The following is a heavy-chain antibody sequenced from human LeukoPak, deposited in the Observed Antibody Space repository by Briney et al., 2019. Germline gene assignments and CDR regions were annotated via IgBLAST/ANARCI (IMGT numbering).Heavy chain of an antibody. D-gene: IGHD2-8*01. J-gene: IGHJ4*02. CDR2: IYSDGGT. Sequence: TGGSLRLSCAASGFTFSSYWMNWVRQAPGKGLEWVSVIYSDGGTFHLDSVKGRFTVSRDYSKNTLYLQMNSLRADDTAVYYCARDNNGPAFWGQGTLVTVSS. V-gene: IGHV3-53*01. CDR3: ARDNNGPAF. CDR1: GFTFSSYW.